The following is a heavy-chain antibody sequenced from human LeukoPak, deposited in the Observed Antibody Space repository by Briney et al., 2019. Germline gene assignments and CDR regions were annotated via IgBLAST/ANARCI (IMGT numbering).Heavy chain of an antibody. J-gene: IGHJ4*02. D-gene: IGHD4-17*01. CDR3: AKDLNYGELVDS. V-gene: IGHV3-30*02. Sequence: GGSLRLSCAASVFTFSSYGMYWVRQAPGKGLEWVAFIRSDGNKKYYADSVKGRFTISRDNSRNTLYLQMNSLRTEDTAVYYCAKDLNYGELVDSWGKGTLVTVSS. CDR2: IRSDGNKK. CDR1: VFTFSSYG.